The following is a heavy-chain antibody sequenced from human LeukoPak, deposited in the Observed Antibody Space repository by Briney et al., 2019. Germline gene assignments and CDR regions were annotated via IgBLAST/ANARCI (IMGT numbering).Heavy chain of an antibody. CDR3: ATLAAAGMSPPYYGMDV. J-gene: IGHJ6*02. Sequence: SETLSLTCAVYGGSFSGYYWSWIRPPPGKGLEWIGEINHSGSTNYNPSLKSRVTISVDTSKNQFSLKLSSVTAADTAVYYCATLAAAGMSPPYYGMDVWGQGTTVTVSS. V-gene: IGHV4-34*01. CDR2: INHSGST. CDR1: GGSFSGYY. D-gene: IGHD6-13*01.